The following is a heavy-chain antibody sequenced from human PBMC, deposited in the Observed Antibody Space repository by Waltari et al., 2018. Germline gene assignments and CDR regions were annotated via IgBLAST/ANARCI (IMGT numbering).Heavy chain of an antibody. V-gene: IGHV4-39*01. J-gene: IGHJ4*02. D-gene: IGHD3-9*01. CDR1: GGSISSSSYY. CDR3: AGTGDYDILTGYPY. Sequence: QLQLQESGPGLVKPSETLSLPCTVSGGSISSSSYYWGWIRQPPGKGLEWIGSIYYSGSTYYNPSLKSRVTISVDTSKNQFSLKLSSVTAADTAVYYCAGTGDYDILTGYPYWGQGTLVTFSS. CDR2: IYYSGST.